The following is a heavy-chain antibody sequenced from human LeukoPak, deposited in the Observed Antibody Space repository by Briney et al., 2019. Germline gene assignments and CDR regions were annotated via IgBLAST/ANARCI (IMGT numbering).Heavy chain of an antibody. D-gene: IGHD3-16*02. J-gene: IGHJ4*02. Sequence: GGSLRLSCAASGFTFSNAWMSWVRQAPGKGLEWVGRIKSKTDGGTTDYAAPVKGRFTISRDDSKNTLYLQMNSLKTEDTAVYYCTTDRGYDYVWGSYRDFDYWGQGTLVTVSS. CDR1: GFTFSNAW. V-gene: IGHV3-15*01. CDR2: IKSKTDGGTT. CDR3: TTDRGYDYVWGSYRDFDY.